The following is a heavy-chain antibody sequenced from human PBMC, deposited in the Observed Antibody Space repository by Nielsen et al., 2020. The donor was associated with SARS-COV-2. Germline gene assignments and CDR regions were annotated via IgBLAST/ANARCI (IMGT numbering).Heavy chain of an antibody. D-gene: IGHD4-17*01. CDR2: ISWNSGSI. CDR1: DFTFDEYD. Sequence: SLKISCAASDFTFDEYDVHLVRHAPGKGLEWVSGISWNSGSIGYADSVKGRFTISRDNAKNSLYLQMNSLRAEDTALYYCAKGHTYGDYDLNDYWGQGTLVTVSS. J-gene: IGHJ4*02. V-gene: IGHV3-9*01. CDR3: AKGHTYGDYDLNDY.